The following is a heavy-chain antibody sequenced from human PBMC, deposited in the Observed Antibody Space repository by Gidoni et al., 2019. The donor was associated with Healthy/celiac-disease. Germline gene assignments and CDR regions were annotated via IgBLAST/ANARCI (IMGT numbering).Heavy chain of an antibody. D-gene: IGHD6-19*01. Sequence: QVQLQESGPGLVKPSQTLSLTCTVSGGSISSGSYYWSWIRQPAGKGLEWLGRIYTSGSTNYNPSLKSRVTISVDTSKNQFSLKLSSVTAADTAVYYCARVLSRLYSSGRGGDFDYWGQGTLVTVSS. CDR3: ARVLSRLYSSGRGGDFDY. CDR2: IYTSGST. J-gene: IGHJ4*02. CDR1: GGSISSGSYY. V-gene: IGHV4-61*02.